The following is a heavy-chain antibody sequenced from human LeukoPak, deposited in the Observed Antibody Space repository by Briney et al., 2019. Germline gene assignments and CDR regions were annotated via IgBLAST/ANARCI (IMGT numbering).Heavy chain of an antibody. J-gene: IGHJ6*03. D-gene: IGHD3-10*01. CDR3: ARVYGSGSYYNGYYYYYMDV. V-gene: IGHV4-34*01. Sequence: SETLSLTCAVYGGSFSGYYWTWIRQPPGKGLEWIGEINHSGSTNYNPSLKSRVTISVDTSKNQFSLKLSSVTAADTAVYYCARVYGSGSYYNGYYYYYMDVWGKGTTVTISS. CDR1: GGSFSGYY. CDR2: INHSGST.